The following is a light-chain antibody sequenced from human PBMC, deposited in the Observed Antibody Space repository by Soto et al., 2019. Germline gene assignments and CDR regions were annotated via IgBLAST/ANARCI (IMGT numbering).Light chain of an antibody. CDR1: QSVSSSY. J-gene: IGKJ4*01. Sequence: EIVLTQSPGTLSLPPGERATLSCRASQSVSSSYLAWYQQKPGQAPRLLIYGASSRAAGIPDRFSGSGSGTDFTLTISRLEPEDFAVYYCQKYGTASPLTFGGGTKVDIK. CDR3: QKYGTASPLT. V-gene: IGKV3-20*01. CDR2: GAS.